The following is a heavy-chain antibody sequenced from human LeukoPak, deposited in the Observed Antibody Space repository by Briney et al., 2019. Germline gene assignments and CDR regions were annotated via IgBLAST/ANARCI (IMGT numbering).Heavy chain of an antibody. CDR1: GGTFSSYA. Sequence: ASVKVSCKASGGTFSSYAISWVRQAPGQGLEWMGGIIPIFGTANYAQKFQGRVTITADTSTATVYMELRSLRSDDTAMYYCARANNWDYALGYWGQGTLVTVSS. CDR2: IIPIFGTA. CDR3: ARANNWDYALGY. D-gene: IGHD4-17*01. J-gene: IGHJ4*02. V-gene: IGHV1-69*06.